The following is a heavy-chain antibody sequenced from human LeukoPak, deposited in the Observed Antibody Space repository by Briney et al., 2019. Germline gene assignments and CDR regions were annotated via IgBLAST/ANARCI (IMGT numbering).Heavy chain of an antibody. D-gene: IGHD3-22*01. Sequence: PGGSLRLSCAASGFTVSSNYMSWVRQAPGKGLEWVSVIYSGGSTYYADSVKGRFTISRDNSKNTLYLQMNSLRAEDTAVYYCARSDSSGYYPPPPDYWGQGTLVTVSS. CDR3: ARSDSSGYYPPPPDY. V-gene: IGHV3-66*01. CDR1: GFTVSSNY. J-gene: IGHJ4*02. CDR2: IYSGGST.